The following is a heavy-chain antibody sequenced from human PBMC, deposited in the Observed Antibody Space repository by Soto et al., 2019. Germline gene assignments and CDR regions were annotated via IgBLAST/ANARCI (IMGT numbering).Heavy chain of an antibody. Sequence: GASVKVSCKASGYTFTSYGISWVRQAPGQGLEWMGWISAYNGNTNYAQKLQGRVTMTADTSTSTAYMELRSLRSDDTAVYYCARKTVVLPAATNGYDPWGKGTLISVSS. J-gene: IGHJ5*02. CDR1: GYTFTSYG. D-gene: IGHD2-2*01. CDR2: ISAYNGNT. V-gene: IGHV1-18*04. CDR3: ARKTVVLPAATNGYDP.